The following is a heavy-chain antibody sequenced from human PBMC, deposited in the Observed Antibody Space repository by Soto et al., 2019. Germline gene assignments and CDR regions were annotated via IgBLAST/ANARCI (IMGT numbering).Heavy chain of an antibody. V-gene: IGHV1-69*02. J-gene: IGHJ4*02. CDR1: GGTFSSYT. D-gene: IGHD3-22*01. CDR2: IIPILGIA. Sequence: QVQLVQSGAEVKKPGSSVKVSCKASGGTFSSYTISWVRQAPGQGLEWMGRIIPILGIANYAQKFQGRVRISADKSTRTAYLDLSSLRSEDTAVYYCSSRYDSSDYWGQGTLVTVSS. CDR3: SSRYDSSDY.